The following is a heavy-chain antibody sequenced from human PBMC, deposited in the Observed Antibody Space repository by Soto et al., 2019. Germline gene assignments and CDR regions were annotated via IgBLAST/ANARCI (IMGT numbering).Heavy chain of an antibody. CDR3: ARDSHGGNTYFDL. CDR2: IYFSGST. J-gene: IGHJ4*02. CDR1: GGSISSGNFY. Sequence: VQLQESGPGLVRPSETLSLTCTVSGGSISSGNFYWSWIRQPPGKGLEWIGYIYFSGSTSYSPSLKSRLNISLNTSNNQFSLKLTSVTAADTAVYYCARDSHGGNTYFDLWGQGALVTVSS. V-gene: IGHV4-31*03. D-gene: IGHD1-26*01.